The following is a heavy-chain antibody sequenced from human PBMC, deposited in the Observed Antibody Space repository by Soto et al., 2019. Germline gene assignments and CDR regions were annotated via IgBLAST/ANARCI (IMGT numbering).Heavy chain of an antibody. D-gene: IGHD6-13*01. CDR2: IWYDGSNK. Sequence: QVQLVESGGGVVQPGRSLRLSCAASGFTFSSYGMHWVRQAPGKGLEWVAVIWYDGSNKYYADSVKGRFTISRDNSKNTLYMQMNSLRAEDTAVYYCARHPYSRSWGGMDVWGQGTTVTVSS. J-gene: IGHJ6*02. CDR1: GFTFSSYG. CDR3: ARHPYSRSWGGMDV. V-gene: IGHV3-33*01.